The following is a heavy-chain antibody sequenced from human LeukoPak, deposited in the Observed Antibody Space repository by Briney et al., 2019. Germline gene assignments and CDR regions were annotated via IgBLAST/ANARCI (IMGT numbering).Heavy chain of an antibody. J-gene: IGHJ3*02. Sequence: SQTLSLTCVISGDSVSTNSAAWNWIRQSPSRGLEWLGRTYYRSKWYNAYAVSVKSRISINPDTSKNQFSLQLNSVTTEDAAVYYCARAAAQLIGGGFDIRGQGTMVAVSS. CDR2: TYYRSKWYN. D-gene: IGHD5-24*01. CDR3: ARAAAQLIGGGFDI. CDR1: GDSVSTNSAA. V-gene: IGHV6-1*01.